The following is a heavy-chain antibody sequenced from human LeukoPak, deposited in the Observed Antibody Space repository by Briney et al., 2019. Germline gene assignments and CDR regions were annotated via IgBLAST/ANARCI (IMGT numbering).Heavy chain of an antibody. CDR3: ARRIAVAGAYYFDH. D-gene: IGHD6-19*01. CDR2: IYPGDSDT. V-gene: IGHV5-51*01. CDR1: GYSFMRYW. Sequence: GESLKISCKGSGYSFMRYWIGWVRQMPGKGLEWMGIIYPGDSDTRYSPSFQGQVTISADKSISTAYLQWSSLKASDTAVYYCARRIAVAGAYYFDHWGQGTLVTVSS. J-gene: IGHJ4*02.